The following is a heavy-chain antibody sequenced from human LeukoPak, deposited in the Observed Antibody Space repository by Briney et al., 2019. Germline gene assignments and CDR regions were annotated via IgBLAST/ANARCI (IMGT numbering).Heavy chain of an antibody. CDR1: GYTFTSYG. CDR3: ARDDAGYDFGY. V-gene: IGHV1-18*01. D-gene: IGHD5-12*01. J-gene: IGHJ4*02. CDR2: ISAYSGNT. Sequence: ASVKVSCKASGYTFTSYGISWVRQAPGQGLEWMGWISAYSGNTNYAQKLQGRVTMTTDTSTSTAYMELKSLRSDDTAVYYCARDDAGYDFGYWGQGTLVTVSS.